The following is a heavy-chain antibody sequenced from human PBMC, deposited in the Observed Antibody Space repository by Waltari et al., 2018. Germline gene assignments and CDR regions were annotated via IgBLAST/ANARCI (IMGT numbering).Heavy chain of an antibody. CDR1: GYTFTGYY. J-gene: IGHJ3*02. CDR3: ATVKMYNWNGNAFDI. Sequence: QVQLVQSGAEVKKPGASVKVSCKASGYTFTGYYMHWVRQAPGQGLEWMGGFDPEDGETIYAQKFQGRVTMTEDTSTDTAYMELSSLRSEDTAVYYCATVKMYNWNGNAFDIWGQGTMVTVSS. CDR2: FDPEDGET. D-gene: IGHD1-20*01. V-gene: IGHV1-24*01.